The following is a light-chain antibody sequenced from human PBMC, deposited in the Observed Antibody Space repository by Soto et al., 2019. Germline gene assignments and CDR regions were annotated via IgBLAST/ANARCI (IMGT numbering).Light chain of an antibody. CDR1: QSVLYSSNNKNY. CDR3: QQYYSTPPT. CDR2: WAS. V-gene: IGKV4-1*01. J-gene: IGKJ4*01. Sequence: DIVMTQSPDSLAVSLGERYTISCKSSQSVLYSSNNKNYLAWYQQKPEQPPKLLIYWASTRESGVPDRFSGSGSGTDFTLTISSLQAEDVAFYYCQQYYSTPPTFGGGTKVDIK.